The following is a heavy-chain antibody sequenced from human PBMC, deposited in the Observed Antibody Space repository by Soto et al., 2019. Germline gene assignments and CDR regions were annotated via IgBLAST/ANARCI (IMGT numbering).Heavy chain of an antibody. CDR3: AKGKLIRVTGPRHLDL. V-gene: IGHV3-30*18. D-gene: IGHD2-21*02. Sequence: HPGGSLRLSCAASGFTFSNFGIHWVRQAPGKGLEWVAVTSYDGSNKYYVDSVKGRFTISRDNSQDTLFLQMNSLTAEDTAVYYCAKGKLIRVTGPRHLDLWGRGTLVTVSS. CDR2: TSYDGSNK. J-gene: IGHJ2*01. CDR1: GFTFSNFG.